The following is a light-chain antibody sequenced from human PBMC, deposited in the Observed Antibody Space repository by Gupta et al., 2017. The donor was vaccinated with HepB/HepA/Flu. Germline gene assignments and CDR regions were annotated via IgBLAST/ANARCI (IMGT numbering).Light chain of an antibody. CDR2: DVT. V-gene: IGLV2-14*03. CDR3: SSCTTSNTYV. Sequence: QSALTPPASVVRSPGPPATNPCPGTSSDVGYCNYVSWYQQHPGKAPKLLIYDVTNRPSGVSNRFSGSKSGNTASLTISGLQAEDEADYYCSSCTTSNTYVFGTGTKVTVL. CDR1: SSDVGYCNY. J-gene: IGLJ1*01.